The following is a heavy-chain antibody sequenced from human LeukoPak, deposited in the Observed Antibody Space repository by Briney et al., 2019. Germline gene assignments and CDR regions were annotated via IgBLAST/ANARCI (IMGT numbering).Heavy chain of an antibody. Sequence: PGRSLRLSCAASGFTFSSYGIHWVRQAPGKGLEWVAVISFDGTIKYYADSVKGRFTISRDNSKNTLYLQMNSLRAEDTAVYYCAKDSLSGSYSFDYWGQGTLVTVSS. CDR2: ISFDGTIK. CDR3: AKDSLSGSYSFDY. D-gene: IGHD1-26*01. CDR1: GFTFSSYG. V-gene: IGHV3-30*18. J-gene: IGHJ4*02.